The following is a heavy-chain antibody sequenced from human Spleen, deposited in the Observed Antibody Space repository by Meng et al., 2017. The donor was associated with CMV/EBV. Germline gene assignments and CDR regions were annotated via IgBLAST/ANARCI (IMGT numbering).Heavy chain of an antibody. CDR2: INSDGSTT. J-gene: IGHJ4*02. V-gene: IGHV3-74*01. D-gene: IGHD5-18*01. CDR1: GFTFSIYW. Sequence: GGSLRLSCAAFGFTFSIYWMHWVRQAPGKGLVWVSRINSDGSTTNYADSVKGRFTISRDNAKNTLYLQMNSLIAEYTAVYYCAKLVILVDTAIVGNYWGQGTLVTVSS. CDR3: AKLVILVDTAIVGNY.